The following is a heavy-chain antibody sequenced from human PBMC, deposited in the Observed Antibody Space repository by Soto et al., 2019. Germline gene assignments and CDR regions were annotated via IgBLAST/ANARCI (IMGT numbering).Heavy chain of an antibody. D-gene: IGHD3-22*01. V-gene: IGHV2-70*11. CDR1: GFSLSTSGMC. CDR3: ALVDYYDSSGYYYFDY. Sequence: SGPTLVNPTQTLTLTCTFSGFSLSTSGMCVSWIRQPPGKALEWLARIDWDDDKYYSTSLKTRLTISKDTSKNQVVLTMTNMDPVDTATYYCALVDYYDSSGYYYFDYWGQGTLVTVSS. CDR2: IDWDDDK. J-gene: IGHJ4*02.